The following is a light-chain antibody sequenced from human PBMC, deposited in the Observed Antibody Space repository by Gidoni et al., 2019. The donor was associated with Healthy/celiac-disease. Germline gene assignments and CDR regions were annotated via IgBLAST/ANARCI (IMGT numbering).Light chain of an antibody. CDR1: SSDVWSYNL. J-gene: IGLJ2*01. CDR3: CSYAGSSTVV. V-gene: IGLV2-23*02. Sequence: QSALTQPASVSVSPGQSITISCTGTSSDVWSYNLVSWYQQHPGKAPKLMIYEVSQRPSGVSNRFSGSKSGNTASLTISGLQAEDEADYYCCSYAGSSTVVFGGGTKLTVL. CDR2: EVS.